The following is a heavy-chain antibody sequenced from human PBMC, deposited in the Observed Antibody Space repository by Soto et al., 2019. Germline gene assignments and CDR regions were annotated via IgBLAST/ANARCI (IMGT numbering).Heavy chain of an antibody. Sequence: GGSLRLSCAASGFTFSGYGMHWVRQAPGKGLEWMAVISYDGNNKYYADSVKGRFTISRDNSKNTLYLQMNSLRAEDTAVYYCAKGGRGTYYYYYGMDVWGQGTTVTVSS. CDR3: AKGGRGTYYYYYGMDV. CDR2: ISYDGNNK. V-gene: IGHV3-30*18. J-gene: IGHJ6*02. D-gene: IGHD1-1*01. CDR1: GFTFSGYG.